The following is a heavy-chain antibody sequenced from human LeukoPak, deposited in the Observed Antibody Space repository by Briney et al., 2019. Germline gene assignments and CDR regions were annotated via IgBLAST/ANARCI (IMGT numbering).Heavy chain of an antibody. CDR1: GVSVSTDGVG. CDR2: IYWDDDK. J-gene: IGHJ3*02. Sequence: TVSGPTLVNPTQTLTLTCSFSGVSVSTDGVGVGWIRQPPGKALEWLAIIYWDDDKRYSPSLKSRLTISKGTSKNQVVLTMTNMETVDTATYYCAHSQRYSYGSFHDAYDIWGLGTLVTVSS. CDR3: AHSQRYSYGSFHDAYDI. D-gene: IGHD5-18*01. V-gene: IGHV2-5*02.